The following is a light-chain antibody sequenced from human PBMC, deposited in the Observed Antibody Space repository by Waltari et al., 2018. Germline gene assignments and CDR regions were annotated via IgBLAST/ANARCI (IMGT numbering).Light chain of an antibody. V-gene: IGKV1-39*01. CDR3: QQSYSIPRT. J-gene: IGKJ3*01. CDR2: AAS. Sequence: DIQMTQSPTSLSASVGDGVTITCRASQSISSYLNWYQQKPGKAPKVLIYAASSLQSGVPSRFSGSGSGTDFTLTISSLQPEDFATYYCQQSYSIPRTFGPGTKVDIK. CDR1: QSISSY.